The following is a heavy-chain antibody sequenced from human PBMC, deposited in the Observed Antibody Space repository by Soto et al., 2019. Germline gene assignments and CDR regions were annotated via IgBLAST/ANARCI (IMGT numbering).Heavy chain of an antibody. J-gene: IGHJ4*02. CDR2: IYWDDDK. CDR3: AHRPIYGSGSHFDY. V-gene: IGHV2-5*02. Sequence: QITLKESGPPLVKPTQTLTLTCTFSGFSLTTSGVGVGWIRQPPGQALEWLALIYWDDDKRYSPSLETRLTITKDTSKTQVVLTMTNMDPVDTATYYCAHRPIYGSGSHFDYWGQGTLVTVSS. D-gene: IGHD3-10*01. CDR1: GFSLTTSGVG.